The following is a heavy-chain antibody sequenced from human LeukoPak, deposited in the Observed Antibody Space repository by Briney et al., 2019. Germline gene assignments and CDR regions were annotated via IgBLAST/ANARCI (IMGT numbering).Heavy chain of an antibody. Sequence: PSQTLSLTCTVSGGSISSGGYFWGWIRQPPGKGLEWIGSIYYSGSTYYNPSLKSRVTISVDTSKNQFSLKLSSVTAADTAVYYCARTNWNYEVWFDPWGQGTLVTVSS. CDR1: GGSISSGGYF. J-gene: IGHJ5*02. CDR2: IYYSGST. V-gene: IGHV4-39*01. CDR3: ARTNWNYEVWFDP. D-gene: IGHD1-7*01.